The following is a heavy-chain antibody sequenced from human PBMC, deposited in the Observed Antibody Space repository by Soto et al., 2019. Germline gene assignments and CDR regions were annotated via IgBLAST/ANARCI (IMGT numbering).Heavy chain of an antibody. Sequence: SETLSLTCTVSGGSISSSSYYWGWIRQPPGKGLEWIGSIYYSGGTYYNPSLKSRVTISVDTSKNQFSLKPSSVTAADTAVYYCASPKIAFYNWFDPWGQGTLVTVSS. CDR2: IYYSGGT. CDR1: GGSISSSSYY. CDR3: ASPKIAFYNWFDP. J-gene: IGHJ5*02. D-gene: IGHD3-3*02. V-gene: IGHV4-39*01.